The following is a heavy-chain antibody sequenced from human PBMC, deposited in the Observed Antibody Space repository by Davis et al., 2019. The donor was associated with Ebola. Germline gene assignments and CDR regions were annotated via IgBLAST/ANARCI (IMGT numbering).Heavy chain of an antibody. D-gene: IGHD6-13*01. CDR1: GFTFDDYA. CDR3: AKDIAYSSNTIDN. Sequence: GGSLRLSCAASGFTFDDYAMHLVRQAPGKGLEWVSGITWNSGSIGYADSVKGRFTISRDNAKNSLYLQMNSLRAEDTALYYCAKDIAYSSNTIDNWGQGTLVTVSS. CDR2: ITWNSGSI. V-gene: IGHV3-9*01. J-gene: IGHJ4*02.